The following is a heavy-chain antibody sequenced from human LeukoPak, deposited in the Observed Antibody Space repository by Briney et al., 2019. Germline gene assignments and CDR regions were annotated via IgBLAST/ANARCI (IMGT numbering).Heavy chain of an antibody. D-gene: IGHD3/OR15-3a*01. CDR3: ARFETRGTGDSDF. J-gene: IGHJ4*02. V-gene: IGHV3-21*01. CDR1: GFTFRSYS. Sequence: GALRLSFEGTGFTFRSYSMNWVRQAPGKGLEWVSSISGDSVHIFYADSVKGRFTISRDDAKSSLYLQMNSLRAEDTAVYYCARFETRGTGDSDFWGQGTLVTASS. CDR2: ISGDSVHI.